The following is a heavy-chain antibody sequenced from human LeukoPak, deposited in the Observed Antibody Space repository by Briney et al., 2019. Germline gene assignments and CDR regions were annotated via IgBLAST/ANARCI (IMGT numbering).Heavy chain of an antibody. D-gene: IGHD2-2*01. CDR1: GYSFTTYW. V-gene: IGHV5-10-1*01. J-gene: IGHJ6*04. Sequence: GESLKISCKGSGYSFTTYWISWARQMPGKGLEWVGRIDPSDSYTNYSPSFQGHVTISADKSISTAYLQWSSLKASDTAMYYCAREGADVVVPAAIALRGMDVWGKGTTVTVSS. CDR2: IDPSDSYT. CDR3: AREGADVVVPAAIALRGMDV.